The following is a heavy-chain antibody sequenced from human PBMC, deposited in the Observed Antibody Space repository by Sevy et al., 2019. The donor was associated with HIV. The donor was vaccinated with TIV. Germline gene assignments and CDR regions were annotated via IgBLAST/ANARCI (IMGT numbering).Heavy chain of an antibody. Sequence: GGSLRLSCAASGFTFSSYNMNWVRQAPGKGLEWVSYISSSSTIYYADTVKGRFTISRDNAKNSLYLQMNSLRDEDTAVYYCARGFIGAAYYYGMDVWGQGTTVIVSS. V-gene: IGHV3-48*02. J-gene: IGHJ6*02. D-gene: IGHD6-25*01. CDR2: ISSSSTI. CDR1: GFTFSSYN. CDR3: ARGFIGAAYYYGMDV.